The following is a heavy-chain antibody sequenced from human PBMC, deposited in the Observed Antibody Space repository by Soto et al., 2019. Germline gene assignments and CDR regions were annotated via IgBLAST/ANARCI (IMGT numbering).Heavy chain of an antibody. Sequence: QVQLQQSGPGLVKPSQTLSLTCAISGDSVSTNSVAWNWLRQSPSRGLEWLGRTYYRSKWSYDYAVYVKSRITIHPDTSKNQFSLQLNSVIPEDTAVYYCARGRHSGFDYWGQGTLVTVSS. J-gene: IGHJ4*02. CDR2: TYYRSKWSY. V-gene: IGHV6-1*01. CDR1: GDSVSTNSVA. CDR3: ARGRHSGFDY. D-gene: IGHD1-26*01.